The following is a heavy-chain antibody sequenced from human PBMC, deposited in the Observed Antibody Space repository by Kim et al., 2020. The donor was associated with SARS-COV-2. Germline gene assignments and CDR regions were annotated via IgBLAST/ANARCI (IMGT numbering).Heavy chain of an antibody. J-gene: IGHJ6*01. CDR1: GFTFSSYT. V-gene: IGHV3-21*01. CDR2: ISNSSSYI. D-gene: IGHD6-19*01. Sequence: GGSLRLSCAASGFTFSSYTIHWVRQAPGKGLEWVSSISNSSSYIYYADSVKGRFTISRDNAKNSLYLQMNSLRAEDTAVYYCARDPYIAVGGRFYCMDV. CDR3: ARDPYIAVGGRFYCMDV.